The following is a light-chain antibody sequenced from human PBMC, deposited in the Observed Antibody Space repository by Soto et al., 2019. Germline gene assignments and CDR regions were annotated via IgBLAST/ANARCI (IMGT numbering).Light chain of an antibody. CDR2: EVS. CDR1: SSDVGGYKY. Sequence: QSALTQPASVSGSPGQSITISCTGTSSDVGGYKYVSWYQQHPGKAPKLIIYEVSNRPSGVSNRFSGSKSGNTASLTISGLQAEDEADYYCNLYTSKSTGVFGTGTKLIVL. V-gene: IGLV2-14*01. J-gene: IGLJ1*01. CDR3: NLYTSKSTGV.